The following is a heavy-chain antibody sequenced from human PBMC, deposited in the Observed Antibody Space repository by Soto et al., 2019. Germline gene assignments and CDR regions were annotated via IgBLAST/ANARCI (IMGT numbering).Heavy chain of an antibody. CDR1: GFTFSSYG. Sequence: QVQLVESGGGVVQPGRSLRLSCAASGFTFSSYGMHWVRQAPGKGLEWVAVISYDGSNKYYADSVKGRFTISRDNSKNTLYLQMNSLRDEDTAVYYCAKDHGDGDYGYYYYGMDVWGQGTTVTVCS. CDR2: ISYDGSNK. D-gene: IGHD4-17*01. V-gene: IGHV3-30*18. J-gene: IGHJ6*02. CDR3: AKDHGDGDYGYYYYGMDV.